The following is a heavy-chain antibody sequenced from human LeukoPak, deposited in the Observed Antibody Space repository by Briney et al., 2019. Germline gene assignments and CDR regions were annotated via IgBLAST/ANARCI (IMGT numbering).Heavy chain of an antibody. CDR2: ISYDGSNK. J-gene: IGHJ4*02. CDR1: GFTFSSYG. Sequence: GRSLRLSCAASGFTFSSYGMHWVRQAPGKGLEWVAVISYDGSNKYYADSVKGRFTISRDNSKNTLYLQMNSLRAEDTAVYYCAKEAKSGYHFDYWCQGTLVTVSS. D-gene: IGHD3-22*01. V-gene: IGHV3-30*18. CDR3: AKEAKSGYHFDY.